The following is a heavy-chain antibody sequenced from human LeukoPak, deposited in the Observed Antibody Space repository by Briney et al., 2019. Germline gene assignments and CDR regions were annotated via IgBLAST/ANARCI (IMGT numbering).Heavy chain of an antibody. J-gene: IGHJ6*02. CDR2: INHSGST. CDR1: GGSFSGYY. Sequence: KPSETLSLTCAVYGGSFSGYYWSWIRQPPGKGLEWIGEINHSGSTNYNPSLKSRVTISVDTSKNQFSLKLSSVTAADTAVYYCARGDIVVVPAAIGEYYYYGMDVWGQGTTVTVSS. V-gene: IGHV4-34*01. CDR3: ARGDIVVVPAAIGEYYYYGMDV. D-gene: IGHD2-2*01.